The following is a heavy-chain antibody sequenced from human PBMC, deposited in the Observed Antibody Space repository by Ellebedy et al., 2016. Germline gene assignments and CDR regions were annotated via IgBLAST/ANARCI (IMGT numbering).Heavy chain of an antibody. J-gene: IGHJ1*01. Sequence: GGSLRLSCAASGFDFEDYAMHWLRHSPGRGLEWVSQISADGSDIMYADSVKGRFITSRDNLKNSVSLQMKNLKSEDTAFYFCAKAYHYYASSPLADWGPGTPVTVSS. CDR3: AKAYHYYASSPLAD. CDR1: GFDFEDYA. V-gene: IGHV3-43*02. D-gene: IGHD3-10*01. CDR2: ISADGSDI.